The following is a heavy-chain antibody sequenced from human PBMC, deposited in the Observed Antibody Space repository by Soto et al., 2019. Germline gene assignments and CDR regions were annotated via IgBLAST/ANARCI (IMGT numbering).Heavy chain of an antibody. CDR1: GFTFSSHA. V-gene: IGHV3-48*02. J-gene: IGHJ4*02. CDR3: ARDARNAAYDN. Sequence: EVQLVESGGGLVQPGGSLKLSCAVSGFTFSSHAMNWVRQAPGKGLEWVAYIHGTRSIIYYADSVKGRFTISRDNAKNSLYPQMDSLRDQDTALYYCARDARNAAYDNGGQGTLVTVAS. D-gene: IGHD1-1*01. CDR2: IHGTRSII.